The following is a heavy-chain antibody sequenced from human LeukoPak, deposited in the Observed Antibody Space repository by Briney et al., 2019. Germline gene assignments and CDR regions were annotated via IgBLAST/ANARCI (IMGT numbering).Heavy chain of an antibody. Sequence: ETLSLTCTVTGGPFSTYYWSWIRQPPGKGLEWIGHFYYSGSTNYNPSLRSRVTISVDTSRNQFSLRLTSVTAADTAVYYCARGQGGNYYLNYFDYWGQGALVTVSS. J-gene: IGHJ4*02. D-gene: IGHD1-26*01. V-gene: IGHV4-59*12. CDR2: FYYSGST. CDR3: ARGQGGNYYLNYFDY. CDR1: GGPFSTYY.